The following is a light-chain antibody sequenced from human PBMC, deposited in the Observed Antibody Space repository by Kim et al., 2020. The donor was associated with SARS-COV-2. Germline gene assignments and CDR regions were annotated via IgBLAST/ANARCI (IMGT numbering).Light chain of an antibody. CDR1: QSVSSSS. J-gene: IGKJ4*01. V-gene: IGKV3-20*01. CDR2: GAS. CDR3: QQYGSSPTT. Sequence: SPGEGATLSCRASQSVSSSSLAWYQLKPGQTPRLLIYGASSRATGIPDRFSGSGSGTDFTLTISRLEPEDFAVYYCQQYGSSPTTFGGGTKVDIK.